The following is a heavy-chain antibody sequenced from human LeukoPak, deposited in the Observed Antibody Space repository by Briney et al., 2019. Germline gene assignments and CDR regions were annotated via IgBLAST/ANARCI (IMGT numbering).Heavy chain of an antibody. CDR1: GDSVSSNSAA. CDR3: ARESGSGKAYNPFDY. D-gene: IGHD6-19*01. V-gene: IGHV6-1*03. CDR2: TYYRSKWYN. J-gene: IGHJ4*02. Sequence: SQTLSLTCAISGDSVSSNSAAWNWLRQSPSRGLEWLGRTYYRSKWYNDYAVSVKSSITIIPDTSKNQFSLQLNSVTPEDTAVYYCARESGSGKAYNPFDYWGQGTLVTVSS.